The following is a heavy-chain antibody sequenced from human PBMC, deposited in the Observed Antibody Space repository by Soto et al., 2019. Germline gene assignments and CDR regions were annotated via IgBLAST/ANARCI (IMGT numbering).Heavy chain of an antibody. CDR2: ISGSGGST. CDR1: GFTFSSYA. V-gene: IGHV3-23*01. J-gene: IGHJ4*02. D-gene: IGHD6-13*01. CDR3: ASSSWTLYYFDY. Sequence: GSLRLSCAASGFTFSSYATSWVRQAPGKGLEWVSTISGSGGSTYYADSVKGRFTISRDNSKNTLHLQMNSLRAGDTAVYYCASSSWTLYYFDYWGQGTLVTVSS.